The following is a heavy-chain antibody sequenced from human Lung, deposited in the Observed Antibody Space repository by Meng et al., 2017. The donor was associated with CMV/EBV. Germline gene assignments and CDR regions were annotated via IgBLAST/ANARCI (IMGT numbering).Heavy chain of an antibody. CDR3: ASSTSGVEYGVLRRYNWFDP. CDR1: GYCFTGYY. V-gene: IGHV1-2*02. D-gene: IGHD2-8*01. Sequence: ASVXVSCNSSGYCFTGYYLHWVRQAPGQGLEWLGWINPYSGATKYAEKVESRVTMTRNSSVGTAYMELNTLRSDDTAVYYCASSTSGVEYGVLRRYNWFDPWGQGTLVTFSS. CDR2: INPYSGAT. J-gene: IGHJ5*02.